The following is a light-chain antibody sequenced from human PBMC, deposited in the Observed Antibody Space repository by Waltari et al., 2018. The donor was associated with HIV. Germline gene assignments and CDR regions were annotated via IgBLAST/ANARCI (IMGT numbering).Light chain of an antibody. V-gene: IGLV1-40*03. CDR2: TNT. J-gene: IGLJ3*02. CDR3: QSFDSGLSAWV. CDR1: GSNIGANSD. Sequence: QSVLTQPPSVSGAPGPRVTVSCPGHGSNIGANSDVQRYQVLPGTAPKLLIHTNTARPSGVPDRFSGSKSGASASLAITGLQAEDEGDYYCQSFDSGLSAWVFGGGTKLTVL.